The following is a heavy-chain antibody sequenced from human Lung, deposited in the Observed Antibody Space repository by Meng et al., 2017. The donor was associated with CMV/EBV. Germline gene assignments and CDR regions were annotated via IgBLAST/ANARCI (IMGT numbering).Heavy chain of an antibody. CDR1: GFTFSSYS. D-gene: IGHD3-22*01. V-gene: IGHV3-21*01. CDR3: ARDNIEGGPGHYDSSGQAY. CDR2: ISSSDNL. Sequence: GGSXRLXXAASGFTFSSYSMNWVRQAPGKGLEWVSSISSSDNLYYADSVKGRFTISRDNAKTSLYLQMNTLRAEDTAVYYCARDNIEGGPGHYDSSGQAYWGPGXLVTVSS. J-gene: IGHJ4*02.